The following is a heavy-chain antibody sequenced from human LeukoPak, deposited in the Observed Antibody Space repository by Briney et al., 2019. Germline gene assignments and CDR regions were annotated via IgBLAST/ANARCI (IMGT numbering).Heavy chain of an antibody. Sequence: SETLSLTCTISGGSISSSSYHWGWIRQPPGKGLEWIGSIYYSGSTYYNPSLKSRVTMSVDTSKNQFSLNLSSVTAADTAVYYCTMIRGPIIDYWGQGTLVTVSS. CDR3: TMIRGPIIDY. CDR1: GGSISSSSYH. V-gene: IGHV4-39*07. D-gene: IGHD3-10*01. J-gene: IGHJ4*02. CDR2: IYYSGST.